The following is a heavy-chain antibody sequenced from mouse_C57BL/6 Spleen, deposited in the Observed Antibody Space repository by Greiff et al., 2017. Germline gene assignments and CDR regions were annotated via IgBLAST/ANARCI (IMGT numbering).Heavy chain of an antibody. Sequence: QVQLQQSGAELMKPGASVKLSCKATGYTFTGYWIEWVKQRPGHGLEWIGELLPGSGSTNYNEKFKGKATFTADTSSNTAYMQLSRLTTEDSAIYYCARGGYYYGSNSWCAYWGQGTLVTVSA. CDR2: LLPGSGST. CDR1: GYTFTGYW. CDR3: ARGGYYYGSNSWCAY. D-gene: IGHD1-1*01. J-gene: IGHJ3*01. V-gene: IGHV1-9*01.